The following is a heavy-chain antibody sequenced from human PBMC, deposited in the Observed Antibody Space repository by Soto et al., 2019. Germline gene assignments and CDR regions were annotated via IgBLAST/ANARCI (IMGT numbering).Heavy chain of an antibody. CDR2: TSYDGNNK. V-gene: IGHV3-30*19. Sequence: QLQLVESGGGVVQPGTSLRLSCTASGFMFKSYVMHWVREAPGKGLEGVALTSYDGNNKYYGDSVTGRFTVSRDNSKNTMHLQIDSLRPEDTALYYCARWGTTGGFDLWGQGTLVSVSS. CDR3: ARWGTTGGFDL. D-gene: IGHD3-16*01. J-gene: IGHJ4*02. CDR1: GFMFKSYV.